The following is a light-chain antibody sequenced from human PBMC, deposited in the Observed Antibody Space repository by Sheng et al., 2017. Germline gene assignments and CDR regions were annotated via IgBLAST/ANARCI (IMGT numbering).Light chain of an antibody. CDR1: EDIYQS. Sequence: QMTQSPSSLSASVGDRVTITCRASEDIYQSLAWYQHKPGNAPKLLLYSTSRLHSGVPPRFSGSGSGTDYTLTIDNLQPEDFVTYYCQQYYNTYRWTFGQGTRVEVK. J-gene: IGKJ1*01. CDR2: STS. V-gene: IGKV1-NL1*01. CDR3: QQYYNTYRWT.